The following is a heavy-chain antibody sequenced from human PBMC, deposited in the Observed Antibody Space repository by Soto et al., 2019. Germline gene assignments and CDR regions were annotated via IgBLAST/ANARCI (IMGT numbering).Heavy chain of an antibody. CDR1: GGSVSSGSYY. Sequence: SETLSLTCTVSGGSVSSGSYYWSWIRQPPGKGLEWIGYIYYSGSTNYNPSLKSRVTISVDTSKNQFSLKLSSVTAADTAVYYCARIFGSGWGYYFDYWGQGTLVTVSS. D-gene: IGHD6-19*01. CDR3: ARIFGSGWGYYFDY. J-gene: IGHJ4*02. CDR2: IYYSGST. V-gene: IGHV4-61*01.